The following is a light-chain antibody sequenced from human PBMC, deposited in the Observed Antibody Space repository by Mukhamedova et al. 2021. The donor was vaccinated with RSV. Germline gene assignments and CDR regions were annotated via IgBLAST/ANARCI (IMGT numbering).Light chain of an antibody. CDR2: GAP. CDR3: QQSYGAPLT. V-gene: IGKV1-39*01. J-gene: IGKJ4*01. Sequence: WYQRRVHGKAPKLLINGAPSLHSGVPSRFSGSGSGTAFTLTISGLQPEDFATYYCQQSYGAPLTFGGGTKVEIK.